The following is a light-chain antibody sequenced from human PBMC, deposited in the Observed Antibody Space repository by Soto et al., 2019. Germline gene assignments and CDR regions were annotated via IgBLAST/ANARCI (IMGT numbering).Light chain of an antibody. CDR2: AAS. Sequence: DVQGADSQSSLSACVGDRVTITCRASQSISSYLNWYQQKPGKAPKLLIYAASSLQSGVPSRFSGSGSGTDFTLTISSLKPEAFATYSCKQSYSTPRTYGQGPKA. V-gene: IGKV1-39*01. CDR3: KQSYSTPRT. CDR1: QSISSY. J-gene: IGKJ1*01.